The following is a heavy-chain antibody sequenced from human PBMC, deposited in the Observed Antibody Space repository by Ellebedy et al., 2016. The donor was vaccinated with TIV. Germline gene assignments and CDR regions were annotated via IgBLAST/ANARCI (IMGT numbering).Heavy chain of an antibody. CDR1: GFTFSSYA. CDR2: ITNGGGST. V-gene: IGHV3-23*01. CDR3: ATEGISWKGGADV. Sequence: GGSLRLSXAASGFTFSSYAMSWVRQAPGKGLEWVSAITNGGGSTYYADSVKGRFTISRDNSKNTLYVQMNSLRAEDTAVYYCATEGISWKGGADVWGQGTTVTVSS. J-gene: IGHJ6*02. D-gene: IGHD1-1*01.